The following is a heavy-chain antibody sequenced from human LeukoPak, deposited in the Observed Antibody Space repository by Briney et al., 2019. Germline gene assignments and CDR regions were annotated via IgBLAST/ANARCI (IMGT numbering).Heavy chain of an antibody. J-gene: IGHJ6*03. D-gene: IGHD2-15*01. CDR1: GYTFTSYG. V-gene: IGHV1-18*01. CDR2: ISAYNGNT. CDR3: ARDYGRLLRSYYYYMDV. Sequence: GASVKVSCKASGYTFTSYGISWVRQAPGQGLEWMGWISAYNGNTNYAQKLQGRVTMTTDTSTSTAYMELRSLRSDDTAVYYCARDYGRLLRSYYYYMDVWGKGTTVTVSS.